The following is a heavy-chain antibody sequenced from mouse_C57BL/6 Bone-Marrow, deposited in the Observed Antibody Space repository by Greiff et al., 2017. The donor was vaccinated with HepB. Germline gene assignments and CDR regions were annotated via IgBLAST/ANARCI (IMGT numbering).Heavy chain of an antibody. CDR2: INPNNGGT. Sequence: EVQLQQSGPELVKPGASVKISCKASGYTFTDYYMNWVKQSHGKSLEWIGDINPNNGGTSYNQKFKGKATLTVDKSSSTAYMELRSLTSEDSAVYYCALQARDYAMDYWGQGTSVTVSS. J-gene: IGHJ4*01. V-gene: IGHV1-26*01. CDR1: GYTFTDYY. CDR3: ALQARDYAMDY.